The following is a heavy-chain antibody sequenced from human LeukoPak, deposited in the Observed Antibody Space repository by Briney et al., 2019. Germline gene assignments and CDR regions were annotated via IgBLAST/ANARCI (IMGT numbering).Heavy chain of an antibody. CDR3: ARTQSQSGSYRYYFGY. D-gene: IGHD1-26*01. Sequence: EASETPSLTCTVSGASVGSAGYYWSWIRQPPGGGLEWIGYSYYISNTNYNPSLKSRVTMSVDPSKNQFSLKLNSVTAADTAVYYCARTQSQSGSYRYYFGYWGQGTLVTVSS. CDR2: SYYISNT. J-gene: IGHJ4*02. CDR1: GASVGSAGYY. V-gene: IGHV4-61*08.